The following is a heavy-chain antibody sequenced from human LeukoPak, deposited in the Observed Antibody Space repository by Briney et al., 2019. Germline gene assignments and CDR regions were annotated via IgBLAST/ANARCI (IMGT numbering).Heavy chain of an antibody. J-gene: IGHJ3*02. Sequence: GGSLRLSCAACGFTFSSYSMNWVRQAPGKGLEWVSSISSSSSYIYYADSVKGRFTISRDNAKNSLYPQMNSLRAEDTAVYYCARASSHWTPVDAFDIWGQGTLVTVSS. CDR3: ARASSHWTPVDAFDI. CDR2: ISSSSSYI. V-gene: IGHV3-21*01. CDR1: GFTFSSYS. D-gene: IGHD1-1*01.